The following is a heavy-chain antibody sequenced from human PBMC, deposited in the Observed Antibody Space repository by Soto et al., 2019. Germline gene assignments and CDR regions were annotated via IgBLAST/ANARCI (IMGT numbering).Heavy chain of an antibody. CDR3: ARVGGDTAMVGGYYFDY. D-gene: IGHD5-18*01. V-gene: IGHV1-69*06. CDR1: GGTFSSYA. Sequence: QVQLVQSGAEVKKPGSSVKVSCKASGGTFSSYAISWVRQAPGQGLEWMGGIIPIFGTANYAQKFQGRVTITADKSTSTAYMELSSLRSEDTAVYYCARVGGDTAMVGGYYFDYWGQGTPVTVSS. J-gene: IGHJ4*02. CDR2: IIPIFGTA.